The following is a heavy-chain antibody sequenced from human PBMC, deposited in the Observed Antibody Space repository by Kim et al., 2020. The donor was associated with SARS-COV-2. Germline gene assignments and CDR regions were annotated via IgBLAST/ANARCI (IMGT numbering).Heavy chain of an antibody. J-gene: IGHJ4*02. CDR3: ARALGYTGGWYSLGY. V-gene: IGHV3-33*01. Sequence: GGSLRLSCVTSGFNFKSYGMHWVRQAPGKGLEWVAFSWYDGSHAYYTDSVKGRFTVSRDASQDTLHLQMDSLRVDDTAVYYCARALGYTGGWYSLGYWGQGTLVTVS. D-gene: IGHD6-19*01. CDR2: SWYDGSHA. CDR1: GFNFKSYG.